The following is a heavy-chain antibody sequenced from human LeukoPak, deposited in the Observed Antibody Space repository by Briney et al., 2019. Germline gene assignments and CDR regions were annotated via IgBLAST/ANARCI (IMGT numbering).Heavy chain of an antibody. CDR3: ARDLGSGSYNAFDI. J-gene: IGHJ3*02. D-gene: IGHD1-26*01. CDR1: GGSISSFY. V-gene: IGHV4-59*12. CDR2: IYYTGST. Sequence: SETLSLTCTVSGGSISSFYWNWIRQPPGKGLEWIGYIYYTGSTSYNPALKSRVTISVDRSKNQFSLKLSSVTAADTAVYYCARDLGSGSYNAFDIWGQGTMVTVSS.